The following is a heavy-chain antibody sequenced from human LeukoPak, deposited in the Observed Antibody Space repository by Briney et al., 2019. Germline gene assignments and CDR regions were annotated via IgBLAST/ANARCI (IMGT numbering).Heavy chain of an antibody. J-gene: IGHJ4*02. CDR2: INPSGGST. Sequence: ASVKVSCKASGYTFTSYYMHWVRQAPGQGLEWMGIINPSGGSTSYAQKFQGRVTMTRDTSTSTVYMELSSLRSEDTAVYYCARRGESMDSSWSPPGDYWGQGTLVTVSS. D-gene: IGHD6-13*01. V-gene: IGHV1-46*01. CDR1: GYTFTSYY. CDR3: ARRGESMDSSWSPPGDY.